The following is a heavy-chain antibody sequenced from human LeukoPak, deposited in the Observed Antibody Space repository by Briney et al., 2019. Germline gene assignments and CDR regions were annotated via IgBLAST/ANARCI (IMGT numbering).Heavy chain of an antibody. CDR1: GYSISSGYY. CDR2: IYHSGST. Sequence: SETLSLTCTVSGYSISSGYYWGWIRQPPGKGLEWIGSIYHSGSTYYNPSLKSRVTISVDTSKNQFSLKLSSVTAADTAVYYCARAGGYSYGYWGQGTLVTVSS. CDR3: ARAGGYSYGY. D-gene: IGHD5-18*01. V-gene: IGHV4-38-2*02. J-gene: IGHJ4*02.